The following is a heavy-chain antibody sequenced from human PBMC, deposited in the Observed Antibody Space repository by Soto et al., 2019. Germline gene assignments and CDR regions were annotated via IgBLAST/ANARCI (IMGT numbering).Heavy chain of an antibody. Sequence: EVQLVESGGGLVQPGGSLRLSCAASGFTFSSYWMSWVRQAPGKGLEWVANIKQDGSEKYYVDSVKGRFTISRDNAKNSLYLQMNSLRVEDTAVYYCARDRSGFILDYYGMDVWGQGTTVTVSS. CDR2: IKQDGSEK. J-gene: IGHJ6*02. CDR1: GFTFSSYW. V-gene: IGHV3-7*05. CDR3: ARDRSGFILDYYGMDV. D-gene: IGHD5-12*01.